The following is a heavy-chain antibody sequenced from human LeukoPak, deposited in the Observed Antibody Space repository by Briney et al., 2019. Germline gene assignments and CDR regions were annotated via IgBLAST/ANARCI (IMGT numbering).Heavy chain of an antibody. CDR1: GFIFNNYA. CDR2: ISWNSGSI. V-gene: IGHV3-9*01. CDR3: AKTPGQWLASYFDY. J-gene: IGHJ4*02. Sequence: GGSLRLSCAGSGFIFNNYAMHWVRQPPGKGLEWVSGISWNSGSIDYADSVKGRFTISRDNSKNTLYLQMNSLRAEDTAVYYCAKTPGQWLASYFDYWGQGTLVTVSS. D-gene: IGHD6-19*01.